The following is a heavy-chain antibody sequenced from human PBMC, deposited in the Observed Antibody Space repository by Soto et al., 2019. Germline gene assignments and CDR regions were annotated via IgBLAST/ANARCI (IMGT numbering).Heavy chain of an antibody. CDR1: GFTFSSYA. J-gene: IGHJ3*02. V-gene: IGHV3-23*01. Sequence: GGSLRLSCAASGFTFSSYAMSWVRQAPGKGLEWVSAISGSGGSTYYADSVKGRFTISRDNSKNTLYLQMNSLRAEDTAVYYCAKAALMDLQGIDDAFDIWGQGTMVTVSS. CDR2: ISGSGGST. D-gene: IGHD4-4*01. CDR3: AKAALMDLQGIDDAFDI.